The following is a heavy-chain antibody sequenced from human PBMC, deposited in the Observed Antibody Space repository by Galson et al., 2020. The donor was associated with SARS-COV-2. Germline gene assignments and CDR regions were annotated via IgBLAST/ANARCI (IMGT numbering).Heavy chain of an antibody. V-gene: IGHV3-74*01. Sequence: GASLRLTCAPSRFTFSDYRTHWVRQAPGAGPEWVSRINPDGSTTNYADSVKGRFTITRDNAKKTLYLQMDSLRAEDTAVYYCATAGNYRFDYWGQGTLVTVSS. CDR3: ATAGNYRFDY. CDR1: RFTFSDYR. CDR2: INPDGSTT. J-gene: IGHJ4*02. D-gene: IGHD3-16*02.